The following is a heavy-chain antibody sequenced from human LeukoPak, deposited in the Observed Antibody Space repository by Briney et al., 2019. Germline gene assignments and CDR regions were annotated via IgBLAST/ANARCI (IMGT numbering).Heavy chain of an antibody. CDR1: GGSISSYY. CDR2: IDYSGNT. V-gene: IGHV4-59*01. Sequence: SETLSLTCTVSGGSISSYYWTWIRQPPGKGLEWIGYIDYSGNTNYNPSLKSRVTISLDTSKNQFSLRLTSVTAADTAVYYCARTSSNYYGSSLDYWGQGTLVTVSS. D-gene: IGHD3-10*01. CDR3: ARTSSNYYGSSLDY. J-gene: IGHJ4*02.